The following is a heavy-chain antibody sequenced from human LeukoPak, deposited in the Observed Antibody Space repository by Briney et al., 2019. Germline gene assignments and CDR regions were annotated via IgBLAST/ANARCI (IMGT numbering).Heavy chain of an antibody. CDR1: GGSVSGGSYY. CDR3: ASTIAAAGMHFDY. D-gene: IGHD6-13*01. CDR2: IYYSGST. Sequence: SETLSLTCTVSGGSVSGGSYYWSWIRQPPGKGLEWIGYIYYSGSTNYNPSLKSRVTISVDTSKNQFSLKLSSVTAADTAVYYCASTIAAAGMHFDYWGQGTLVTVSS. V-gene: IGHV4-61*01. J-gene: IGHJ4*02.